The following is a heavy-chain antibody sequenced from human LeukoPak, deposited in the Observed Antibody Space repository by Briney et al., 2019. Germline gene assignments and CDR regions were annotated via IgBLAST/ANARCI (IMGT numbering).Heavy chain of an antibody. CDR3: AREGDYDSSADAFDI. CDR1: GFTFSDYY. J-gene: IGHJ3*02. D-gene: IGHD3-22*01. V-gene: IGHV3-11*04. Sequence: PGGSPRLSCAASGFTFSDYYMSWIRQAPGKGLEWVSYISSSGSTIYYADSVKGRFTISRDNAKNSLYLQMNSLRAEDTAVYYCAREGDYDSSADAFDIWGQGTMVTVSS. CDR2: ISSSGSTI.